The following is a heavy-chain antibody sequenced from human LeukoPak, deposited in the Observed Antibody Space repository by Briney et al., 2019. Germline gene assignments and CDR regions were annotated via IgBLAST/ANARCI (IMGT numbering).Heavy chain of an antibody. V-gene: IGHV4-34*01. J-gene: IGHJ4*02. CDR2: INHSGST. D-gene: IGHD3-10*01. CDR3: ARGPKYYYGSGSYRTYYFDY. CDR1: GGSFSGYY. Sequence: SETLSLTCAVYGGSFSGYYWSWIRQPPGKGLEWIGEINHSGSTNYNPSLKSRVTISVDTSKNQLSLKLSSVTAADTAVYYCARGPKYYYGSGSYRTYYFDYWGQGTLVTVSS.